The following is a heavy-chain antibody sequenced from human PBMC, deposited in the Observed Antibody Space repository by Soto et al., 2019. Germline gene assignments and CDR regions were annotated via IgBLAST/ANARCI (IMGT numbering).Heavy chain of an antibody. CDR2: ISSGSSTI. J-gene: IGHJ4*02. CDR3: ARELEDSGSYFDY. Sequence: EVQLVESGGGLVQPGGSLRLSCAASGFTFSSYSMNWVRQAPGKGLEWVSYISSGSSTIYYADSVKGRFTISRDNAKNSLYLQMNSLRDEDTAVYYCARELEDSGSYFDYWGQGTLVTVSS. V-gene: IGHV3-48*02. CDR1: GFTFSSYS. D-gene: IGHD1-26*01.